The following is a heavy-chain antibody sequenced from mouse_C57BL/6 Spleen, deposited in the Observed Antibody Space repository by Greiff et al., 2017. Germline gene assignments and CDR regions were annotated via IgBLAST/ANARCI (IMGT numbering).Heavy chain of an antibody. V-gene: IGHV1-59*01. CDR1: GYTFTSYW. J-gene: IGHJ2*01. Sequence: QVQLQQPGAELVRPGTSVKLSCKASGYTFTSYWMHWVKQRPGQGLEWIGVIDPSDSYTNYNQKFKGKATLTVDTSSSTAYMQLSSLTSEDSAVYYCSRIEGSSGYYYWGQGATLTGSS. CDR2: IDPSDSYT. D-gene: IGHD3-2*02. CDR3: SRIEGSSGYYY.